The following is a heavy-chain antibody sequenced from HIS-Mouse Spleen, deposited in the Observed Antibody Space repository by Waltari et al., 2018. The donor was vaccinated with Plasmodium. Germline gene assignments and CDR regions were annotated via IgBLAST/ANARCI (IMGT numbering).Heavy chain of an antibody. CDR2: IKHSGST. Sequence: QVQLQQWGAGLLKPSETLSLTCAVYGGSFSGYYWRWIRQPPGKGLEWIGEIKHSGSTNYNPSLKSRVTISVDTSKNQFSLKLSSVTAADTAVYYCARGRGLPYWYFDLWGRGTLVTVSS. J-gene: IGHJ2*01. D-gene: IGHD3-10*01. CDR3: ARGRGLPYWYFDL. CDR1: GGSFSGYY. V-gene: IGHV4-34*01.